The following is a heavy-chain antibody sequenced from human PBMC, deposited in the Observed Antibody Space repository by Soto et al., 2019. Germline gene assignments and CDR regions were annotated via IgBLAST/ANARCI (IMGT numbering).Heavy chain of an antibody. Sequence: EVKLLESGGRLVQPGGSLRLSCAASGFNFNIFAMNWVRQAPGKGLEWVSGISGGGGSTYCADSVKGRFTISRDNSKNTLYLQMNSLRAEDTAVYYCAKDPTSYDSSAQFDSWGQGTLVTVSS. V-gene: IGHV3-23*01. CDR2: ISGGGGST. D-gene: IGHD3-22*01. CDR3: AKDPTSYDSSAQFDS. J-gene: IGHJ4*02. CDR1: GFNFNIFA.